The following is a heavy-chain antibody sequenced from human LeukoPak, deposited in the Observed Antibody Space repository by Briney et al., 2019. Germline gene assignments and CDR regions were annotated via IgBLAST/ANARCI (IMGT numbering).Heavy chain of an antibody. CDR1: GGSISGYY. CDR2: LYTSGST. V-gene: IGHV4-4*07. CDR3: ARDGNYDLTFDI. Sequence: SETQSLTCTVSGGSISGYYWSWIRQPAGKGLEWIGRLYTSGSTNYNPSLKSRVTMSVDTSKNQFSLKLSSVTAADTAVYYCARDGNYDLTFDIWGQGTMVTVSS. D-gene: IGHD3-3*01. J-gene: IGHJ3*02.